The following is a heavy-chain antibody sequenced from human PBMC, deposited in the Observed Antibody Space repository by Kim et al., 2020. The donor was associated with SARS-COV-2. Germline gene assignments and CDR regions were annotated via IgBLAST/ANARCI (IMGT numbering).Heavy chain of an antibody. D-gene: IGHD5-18*01. V-gene: IGHV4-39*01. CDR3: ARHRRYSYGELDY. J-gene: IGHJ4*02. Sequence: YNPSLRSRVTISVDTSKNQFSLKLSSVTAADTAVYYGARHRRYSYGELDYWGQGTLVTVSS.